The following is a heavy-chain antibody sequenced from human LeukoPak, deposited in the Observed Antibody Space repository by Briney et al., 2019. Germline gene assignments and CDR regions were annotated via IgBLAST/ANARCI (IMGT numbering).Heavy chain of an antibody. J-gene: IGHJ4*02. CDR3: AKDIQGSY. V-gene: IGHV3-21*04. Sequence: GGSLRLSCAASGFTFNSYRMNWVRQAPGKGLEWVSSISSSSSYIYYADSVKDRFTISRDNAKNSLYLQMNSLRAEDTAIYYCAKDIQGSYWGQGTLVTVSS. CDR1: GFTFNSYR. D-gene: IGHD2-21*01. CDR2: ISSSSSYI.